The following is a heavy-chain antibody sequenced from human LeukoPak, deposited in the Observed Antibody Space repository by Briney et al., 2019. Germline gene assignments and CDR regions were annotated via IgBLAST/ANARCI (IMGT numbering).Heavy chain of an antibody. V-gene: IGHV4-38-2*02. Sequence: SETPSLTCTVSGYSISSGYYWGWIRQPPGKGLEWIGSIYHSGSTYYNPSLKSRVIIIIDTPKNHFSLTLSSVTAADTAVYYCARDSYYYGSGSYPPYFDYWGQGTLVTVSS. CDR3: ARDSYYYGSGSYPPYFDY. CDR2: IYHSGST. CDR1: GYSISSGYY. D-gene: IGHD3-10*01. J-gene: IGHJ4*02.